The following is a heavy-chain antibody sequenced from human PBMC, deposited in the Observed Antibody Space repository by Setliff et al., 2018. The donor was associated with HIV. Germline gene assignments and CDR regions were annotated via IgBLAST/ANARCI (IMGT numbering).Heavy chain of an antibody. Sequence: SETLSLTCTVSGGSITSYYWNWIRQSPGKGLEWIGYIFDSGTTKYNPSVTSRVTISVDASKNQFSLKLHSLIAADTAMYYCARGRWDMAAAGTTEYFQYWGQGTLVTVSS. V-gene: IGHV4-59*12. CDR2: IFDSGTT. CDR1: GGSITSYY. J-gene: IGHJ1*01. D-gene: IGHD6-13*01. CDR3: ARGRWDMAAAGTTEYFQY.